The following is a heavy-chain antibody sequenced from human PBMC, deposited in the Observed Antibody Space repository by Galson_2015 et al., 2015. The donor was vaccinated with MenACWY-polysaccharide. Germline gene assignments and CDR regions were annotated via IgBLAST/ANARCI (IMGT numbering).Heavy chain of an antibody. CDR3: AKDSGRNYYYYGMDV. Sequence: SLRLSCAAYGFTFDDYAMHWVRQAPGKGLEWVSGISWNSGSIGYADSVKGRFTISRDNAKNSLYLQMNSLRAEDTALYYCAKDSGRNYYYYGMDVWGQGTTVTVSS. J-gene: IGHJ6*02. D-gene: IGHD1-26*01. CDR1: GFTFDDYA. CDR2: ISWNSGSI. V-gene: IGHV3-9*01.